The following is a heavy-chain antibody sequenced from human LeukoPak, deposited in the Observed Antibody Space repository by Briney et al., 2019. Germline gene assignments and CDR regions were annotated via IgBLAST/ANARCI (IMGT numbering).Heavy chain of an antibody. D-gene: IGHD1-26*01. CDR2: IYTSGST. CDR3: ARGYHSSGSYFTNWFDP. J-gene: IGHJ5*02. Sequence: SETLSLTCTVSGVSISSGSYYWSWIRQPAGRGLEWIGRIYTSGSTNYNPSLKSRVTISVDTSKNQFSLKLSSVTAADTAVYYCARGYHSSGSYFTNWFDPWGQGTLVTVSS. V-gene: IGHV4-61*02. CDR1: GVSISSGSYY.